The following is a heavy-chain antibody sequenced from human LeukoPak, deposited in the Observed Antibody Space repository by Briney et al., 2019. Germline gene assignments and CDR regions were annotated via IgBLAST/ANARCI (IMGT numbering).Heavy chain of an antibody. CDR1: GFTVSSNY. J-gene: IGHJ3*02. CDR2: IYNDGSS. CDR3: TRRYNYDSSGYYYVRDAFDI. Sequence: GGSLRLSCAASGFTVSSNYMSWVRQAPGKGLEWVSVIYNDGSSYYADSVKGRFTISRDNSKNTLYLQMNSLKTEDTAVYYCTRRYNYDSSGYYYVRDAFDIWGQGTMVTVSS. V-gene: IGHV3-66*01. D-gene: IGHD3-22*01.